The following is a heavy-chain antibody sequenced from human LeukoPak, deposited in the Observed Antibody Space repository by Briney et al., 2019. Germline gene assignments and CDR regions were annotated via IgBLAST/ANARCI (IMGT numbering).Heavy chain of an antibody. D-gene: IGHD3-10*01. CDR3: AKVTYGSGTYGAFDS. V-gene: IGHV3-30*04. J-gene: IGHJ4*02. CDR1: GFTFSQYA. CDR2: VSYDGSNG. Sequence: GGSLRLSCAASGFTFSQYAVHWVRQAPGKGLEWVAAVSYDGSNGNYADSVKGRFTISRDNSRNMLYLQMNSLRVDDTAVYYCAKVTYGSGTYGAFDSWGQGTLVTVSS.